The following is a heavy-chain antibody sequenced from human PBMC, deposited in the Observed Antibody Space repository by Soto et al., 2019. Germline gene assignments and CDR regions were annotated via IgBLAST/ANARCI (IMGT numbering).Heavy chain of an antibody. CDR3: AHIVVAGLGYYFDY. D-gene: IGHD6-19*01. CDR2: IYWDVDT. Sequence: QITLKESGPTLVKPTQTLTLTCTFSGFSLSSTRMAVGWIRQPPVKALEWLALIYWDVDTRYSPFLKSRLTITKDTSKNPVVLTMSHMDPVDTARYYCAHIVVAGLGYYFDYWGQGTLVTVSS. J-gene: IGHJ4*02. CDR1: GFSLSSTRMA. V-gene: IGHV2-5*02.